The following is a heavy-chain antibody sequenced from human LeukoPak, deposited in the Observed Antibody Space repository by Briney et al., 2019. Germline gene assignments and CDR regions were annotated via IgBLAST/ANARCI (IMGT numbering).Heavy chain of an antibody. Sequence: GGSLRLSCAASGFTFSDYFMSWVRQAPGKGLEWLSYINGRGTYIDYAESLKGRITISRDNAQNSLYLQMNSLRVEDTAVYYCARSGREAAEIDYWGQGTLVTVSS. D-gene: IGHD6-13*01. CDR3: ARSGREAAEIDY. J-gene: IGHJ4*02. V-gene: IGHV3-11*06. CDR1: GFTFSDYF. CDR2: INGRGTYI.